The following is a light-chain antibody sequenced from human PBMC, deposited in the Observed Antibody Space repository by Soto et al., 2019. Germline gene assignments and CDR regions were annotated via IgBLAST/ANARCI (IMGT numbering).Light chain of an antibody. CDR2: DVT. V-gene: IGLV2-14*03. CDR3: SSYTTSNTRQIV. Sequence: QSVLTQPASVSGSPGQSITISCTGTSSDVGGYNYVSWYQHHPGKAPKLIIYDVTNRPSGVSNIFSGSKSGNTASLTISGLQPEDEADYYCSSYTTSNTRQIVFGTGTKVTVL. CDR1: SSDVGGYNY. J-gene: IGLJ1*01.